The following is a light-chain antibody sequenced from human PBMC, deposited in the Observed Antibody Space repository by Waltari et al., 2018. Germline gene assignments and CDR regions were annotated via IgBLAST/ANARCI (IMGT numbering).Light chain of an antibody. V-gene: IGLV2-14*03. CDR3: TSYTSTNTVI. CDR1: SGDIGGYHS. J-gene: IGLJ2*01. CDR2: DVT. Sequence: QSALTQPASVSGSPGQSITISCTGTSGDIGGYHSVSWYQQHPGKAPKPMIYDVTRWPSGVSNRFSGSKSGNTASLTISGLQAEDEADYYCTSYTSTNTVIFGGGTKVTV.